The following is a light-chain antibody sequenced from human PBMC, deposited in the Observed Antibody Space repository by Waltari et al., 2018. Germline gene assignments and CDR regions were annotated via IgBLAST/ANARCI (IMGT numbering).Light chain of an antibody. CDR1: QSVFYSPNNKNY. J-gene: IGKJ4*01. V-gene: IGKV4-1*01. CDR3: QKYYGSPFT. Sequence: DIVMTQSPDSLAVSLGERATINCKSSQSVFYSPNNKNYLSWYQQKPGQPPKLLIYWASNRESGVPDRFSGSESGTDFTLTISSLQAEDVALYFCQKYYGSPFTFGGGTKVEIK. CDR2: WAS.